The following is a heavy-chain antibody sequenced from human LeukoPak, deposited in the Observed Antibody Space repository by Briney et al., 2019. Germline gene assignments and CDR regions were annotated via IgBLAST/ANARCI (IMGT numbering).Heavy chain of an antibody. CDR3: ARGRRADCSGGSCYGTTVTTDLDY. CDR1: GDSIRGVHY. D-gene: IGHD2-15*01. Sequence: SETLSLTCVVSGDSIRGVHYWAWIRQPPGKGLEWIGEINHSGSTNYNPSLKSRVTISVDTSKNQFSLKLSSVTAADTAVYYCARGRRADCSGGSCYGTTVTTDLDYWGQGTLVTVSS. V-gene: IGHV4-34*01. J-gene: IGHJ4*02. CDR2: INHSGST.